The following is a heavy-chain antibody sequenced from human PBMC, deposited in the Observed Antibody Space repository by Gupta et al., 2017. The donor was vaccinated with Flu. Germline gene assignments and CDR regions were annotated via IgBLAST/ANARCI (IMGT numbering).Heavy chain of an antibody. CDR2: IIPIFGTA. Sequence: GQGLGCMGLIIPIFGTANYAQKFQGRVTITADESTSTAYMDLCILISEDTAVYYCARDKEYYYDISGRFLAYWGQGTLVTVSS. V-gene: IGHV1-69*01. D-gene: IGHD3-22*01. J-gene: IGHJ4*02. CDR3: ARDKEYYYDISGRFLAY.